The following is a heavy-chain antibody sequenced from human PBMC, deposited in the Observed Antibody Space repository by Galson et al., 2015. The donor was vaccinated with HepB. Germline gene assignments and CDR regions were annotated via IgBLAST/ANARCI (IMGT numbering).Heavy chain of an antibody. V-gene: IGHV4-61*01. Sequence: SETLSLTCTVSVGSVNSGTYYWTWIRQSPGKGLQWIGYIDYSGSTDYNPSLKTRVTISVDTSRNQFSLKLSSVTAADTAVYYCARLLLWFGELLQPPAYWGQGTLVTVSS. CDR1: VGSVNSGTYY. CDR3: ARLLLWFGELLQPPAY. CDR2: IDYSGST. D-gene: IGHD3-10*01. J-gene: IGHJ4*02.